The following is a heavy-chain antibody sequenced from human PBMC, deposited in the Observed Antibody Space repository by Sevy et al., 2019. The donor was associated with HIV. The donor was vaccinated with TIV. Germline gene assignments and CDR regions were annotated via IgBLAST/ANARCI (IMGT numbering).Heavy chain of an antibody. CDR2: IYSGGDT. Sequence: GGSLRLSCVAYGFTVSSNFMTWVRQAPGKGLEWVSIIYSGGDTYYDESVKGRCTISSDNSKNTLYLQMNNLRAEDKAVYYCARDLRVATASGGMDVWGQGTTVTVSS. CDR1: GFTVSSNF. CDR3: ARDLRVATASGGMDV. V-gene: IGHV3-53*01. D-gene: IGHD6-13*01. J-gene: IGHJ6*02.